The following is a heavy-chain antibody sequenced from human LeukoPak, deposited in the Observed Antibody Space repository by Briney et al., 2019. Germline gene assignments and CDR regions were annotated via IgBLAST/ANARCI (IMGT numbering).Heavy chain of an antibody. CDR3: ARHYDSSSDFDF. CDR1: GGSISSSSYY. Sequence: SETLPLTCTVSGGSISSSSYYWGWIRQPPGKGLEWIGSIYYSGSTYSNPSLKSPVTISVDTSKNQFSLKLSSVTAADTAVYYCARHYDSSSDFDFWGQGILVTVSS. J-gene: IGHJ4*02. D-gene: IGHD6-6*01. CDR2: IYYSGST. V-gene: IGHV4-39*01.